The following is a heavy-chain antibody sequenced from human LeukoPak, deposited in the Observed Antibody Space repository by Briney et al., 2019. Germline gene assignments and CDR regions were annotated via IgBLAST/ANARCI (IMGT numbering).Heavy chain of an antibody. J-gene: IGHJ4*02. CDR1: GFTFSSYE. V-gene: IGHV3-48*03. CDR3: ARDRRRWWEPPEGVDY. CDR2: ISSSGSTI. D-gene: IGHD1-26*01. Sequence: GGSLRLSCAASGFTFSSYEMNWVRQAPGKGLEWVSYISSSGSTIYYADSVKGRFTISRDNAKNSLYLQMNSLRAEDTAVYYCARDRRRWWEPPEGVDYWGQGTLVTVSS.